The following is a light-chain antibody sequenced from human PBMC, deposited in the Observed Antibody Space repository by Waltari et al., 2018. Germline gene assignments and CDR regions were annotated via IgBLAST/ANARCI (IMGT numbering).Light chain of an antibody. CDR3: QQRSHWPLT. V-gene: IGKV3-11*01. CDR2: DAS. Sequence: EIVLTQSPATLSLSPGERVTLSCRASQDVRRYLAGYQQKPGQAPRPLIYDASKRATDIPARFSGSGSGADFTLTISSLEPEDFAVYYCQQRSHWPLTFGGGTKVEIK. J-gene: IGKJ4*01. CDR1: QDVRRY.